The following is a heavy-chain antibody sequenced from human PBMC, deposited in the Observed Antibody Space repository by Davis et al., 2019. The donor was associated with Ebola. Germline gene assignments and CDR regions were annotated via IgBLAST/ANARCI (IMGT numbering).Heavy chain of an antibody. Sequence: PGGSLRLSCVASGFTFSDYYMSWIRQAPGKGLEWVSYISSSSSTIYYADSVKGRFTISRDNAKNSLYLQMNSLRDEDTAVYYCASPENAFDIWGQGTTVTVSS. J-gene: IGHJ3*02. CDR2: ISSSSSTI. CDR3: ASPENAFDI. V-gene: IGHV3-11*04. CDR1: GFTFSDYY.